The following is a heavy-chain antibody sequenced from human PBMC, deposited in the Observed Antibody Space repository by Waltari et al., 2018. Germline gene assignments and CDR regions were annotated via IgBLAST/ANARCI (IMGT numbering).Heavy chain of an antibody. D-gene: IGHD1-26*01. CDR2: PVPIRCIA. J-gene: IGHJ6*02. CDR1: GGTFSSYT. V-gene: IGHV1-69*02. CDR3: ARVIDGSGARWWDCYYYAMDV. Sequence: QVQLVQSGAEVKKPGSSVKVSCKASGGTFSSYTISWVRQAPGQGLEWVGRPVPIRCIANYARKFQGLVTITADKSTSTAYMEQSSLSSEDTAVYYCARVIDGSGARWWDCYYYAMDVWRQGTTVTVSS.